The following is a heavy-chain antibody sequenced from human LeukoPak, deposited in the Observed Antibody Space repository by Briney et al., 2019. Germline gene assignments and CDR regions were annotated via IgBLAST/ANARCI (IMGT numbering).Heavy chain of an antibody. V-gene: IGHV1-69*13. D-gene: IGHD1-1*01. Sequence: ASVEVSCKASGYTFTSYGISWVRQAPGQGLEWMGGIIPIFGTANYAQKFQGRVTITADESTSTAYMELSSLRSEDTAVYYCARDYLGTGAFDIWGQGTMVTVSS. CDR2: IIPIFGTA. J-gene: IGHJ3*02. CDR1: GYTFTSYG. CDR3: ARDYLGTGAFDI.